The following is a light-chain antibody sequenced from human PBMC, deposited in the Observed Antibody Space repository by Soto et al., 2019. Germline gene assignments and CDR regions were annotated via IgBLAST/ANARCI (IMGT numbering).Light chain of an antibody. CDR3: LQYQNLWA. CDR2: RAS. Sequence: IVMPQSPATLSVSPGERATLSCRASQTIYSNVAWYKQRPGQAPRLLIYRASTRATGIPARFSGSGSGTEFTLTISSLQSEDCTVYSCLQYQNLWAVGQGTKVEIK. V-gene: IGKV3-15*01. J-gene: IGKJ1*01. CDR1: QTIYSN.